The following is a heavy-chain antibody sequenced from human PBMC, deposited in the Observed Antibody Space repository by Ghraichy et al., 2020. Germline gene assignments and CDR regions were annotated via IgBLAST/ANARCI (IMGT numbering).Heavy chain of an antibody. CDR1: GFTFSNAW. CDR3: TIGPFPYSSSWYVNWFDP. D-gene: IGHD6-13*01. Sequence: GGSLRLSCAASGFTFSNAWMSWVRQAPGKGLEWVGRIKSKTDGGTTDYAAPVKGRFTISRDDSKNTLYLQMNSLKTEDTAVYYCTIGPFPYSSSWYVNWFDPWGQGTLVTVSS. CDR2: IKSKTDGGTT. J-gene: IGHJ5*02. V-gene: IGHV3-15*01.